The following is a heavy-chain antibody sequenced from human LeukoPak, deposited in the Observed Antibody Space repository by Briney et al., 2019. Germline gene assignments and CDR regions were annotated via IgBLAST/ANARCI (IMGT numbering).Heavy chain of an antibody. J-gene: IGHJ3*02. Sequence: SVKVSCKASRGTFSSYAISWVRQAPGQGLEWMGRIIPILGIANYAQKFQGRVTITADKSTSTAYMELSSLRSEDTAVYYCARGLRGYYDSSGYYRDAFDIWGQGTMVTVSS. D-gene: IGHD3-22*01. V-gene: IGHV1-69*04. CDR1: RGTFSSYA. CDR2: IIPILGIA. CDR3: ARGLRGYYDSSGYYRDAFDI.